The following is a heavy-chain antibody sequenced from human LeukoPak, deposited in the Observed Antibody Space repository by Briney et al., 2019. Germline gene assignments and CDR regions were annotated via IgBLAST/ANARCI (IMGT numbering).Heavy chain of an antibody. CDR3: ARDEMYCSGGSCYSVWFDP. CDR1: GYTFTSYG. Sequence: ASVKVSCKASGYTFTSYGISWVRQAPGQGLEWMGWISAYNGNTNYAQKLQGRVTMTTDTSTSTAYMELSSLRSEDTAVYYCARDEMYCSGGSCYSVWFDPWGQGTLVTVSS. V-gene: IGHV1-18*01. D-gene: IGHD2-15*01. CDR2: ISAYNGNT. J-gene: IGHJ5*02.